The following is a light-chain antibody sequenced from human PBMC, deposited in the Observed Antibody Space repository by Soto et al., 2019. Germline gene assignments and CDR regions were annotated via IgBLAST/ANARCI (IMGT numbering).Light chain of an antibody. CDR2: DAS. CDR1: QTISSW. CDR3: QSSYCYSRT. V-gene: IGKV1-5*01. Sequence: DIKMSQSPSRLSRSIEDRVTITCRASQTISSWLAWYRQKPGKAPKLLIYDASSLESGVPSRFSGSGSGTDFTLTISSLQPELFTTYYCQSSYCYSRTLGRGTKVDI. J-gene: IGKJ3*01.